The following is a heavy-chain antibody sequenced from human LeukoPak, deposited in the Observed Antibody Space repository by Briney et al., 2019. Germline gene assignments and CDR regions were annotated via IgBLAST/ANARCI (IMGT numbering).Heavy chain of an antibody. CDR3: ARDRSDQRRFHSSREENWFDP. CDR2: IRYDGSNK. V-gene: IGHV3-30*02. Sequence: GGSLRLSCAASGFTFSSYGMHWVRQAPGKGLEWVAFIRYDGSNKYYADSVKGRFTISRDNAKNSLYLQMNSLRAEDTAVYYCARDRSDQRRFHSSREENWFDPWGQGTLVTVSS. CDR1: GFTFSSYG. D-gene: IGHD6-13*01. J-gene: IGHJ5*02.